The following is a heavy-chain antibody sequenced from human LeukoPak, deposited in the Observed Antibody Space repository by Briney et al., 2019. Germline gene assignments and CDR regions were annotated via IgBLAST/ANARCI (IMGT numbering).Heavy chain of an antibody. CDR1: GGSISSYY. CDR2: IYYSGST. CDR3: ARGKSFHI. Sequence: ASESLSLTCTVSGGSISSYYWSWIRQPPGKGLEWIGYIYYSGSTNYNPSLKSRVTISVDTSKNQFSLKLSSVTAADTAVYSCARGKSFHIWVQGTMVTVSS. J-gene: IGHJ3*02. V-gene: IGHV4-59*01.